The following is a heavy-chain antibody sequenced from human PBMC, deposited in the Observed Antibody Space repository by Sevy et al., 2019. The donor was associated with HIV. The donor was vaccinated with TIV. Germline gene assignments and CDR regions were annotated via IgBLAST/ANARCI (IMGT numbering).Heavy chain of an antibody. Sequence: GGSLRLSCAASGFTVNSNYMTWVRQAPGKGLEGVSVIHSDDTTYHADSVKDRFTISSDKFKNTLYLHMRSLRAEDTAVYYCARGKRGYGYALNYWGQGTLVTVSS. J-gene: IGHJ4*02. D-gene: IGHD5-18*01. V-gene: IGHV3-66*01. CDR2: IHSDDTT. CDR1: GFTVNSNY. CDR3: ARGKRGYGYALNY.